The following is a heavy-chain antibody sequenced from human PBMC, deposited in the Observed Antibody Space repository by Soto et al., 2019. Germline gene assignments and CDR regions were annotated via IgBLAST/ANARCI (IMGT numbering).Heavy chain of an antibody. CDR2: IYYSGST. Sequence: CTVSGGSVSSGSYYWSWIRQPPGKGLEWIGYIYYSGSTNYNPSLKSRVTISVDTSKNQFSLKLSSVTAADTAVYYCARGSGRVATITDYWGQGTLVTV. D-gene: IGHD5-12*01. CDR3: ARGSGRVATITDY. CDR1: GGSVSSGSYY. J-gene: IGHJ4*02. V-gene: IGHV4-61*01.